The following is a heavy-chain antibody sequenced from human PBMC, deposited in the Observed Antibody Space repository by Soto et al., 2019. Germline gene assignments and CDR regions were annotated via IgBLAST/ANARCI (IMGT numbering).Heavy chain of an antibody. CDR1: GFTFSSYS. J-gene: IGHJ6*02. CDR2: ISSSGSTI. CDR3: ASDEGYSYGSPYYYGMDV. D-gene: IGHD5-18*01. Sequence: GGSLRLSCAASGFTFSSYSMNWVRQAPGKGLEWVSYISSSGSTIYYADSVKGRFTISRDNAKNSLYLQMNSLRDEDTAVYYCASDEGYSYGSPYYYGMDVWGQGTTVTAP. V-gene: IGHV3-48*02.